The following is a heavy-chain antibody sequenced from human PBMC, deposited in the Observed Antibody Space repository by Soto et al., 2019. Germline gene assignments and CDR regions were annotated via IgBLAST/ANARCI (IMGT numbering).Heavy chain of an antibody. J-gene: IGHJ3*02. CDR1: GGSFSSNA. V-gene: IGHV1-69*01. D-gene: IGHD1-26*01. Sequence: QVQLVQPGAEVKKPGSSVKVSCKASGGSFSSNAISWGRQAPGQGLEWMGGIIPILGSANYAQKFQDRLTITADGSTTTTYMELNSLRSEDAAVYYCASRERVDAFEIWGQGTVVTVSS. CDR2: IIPILGSA. CDR3: ASRERVDAFEI.